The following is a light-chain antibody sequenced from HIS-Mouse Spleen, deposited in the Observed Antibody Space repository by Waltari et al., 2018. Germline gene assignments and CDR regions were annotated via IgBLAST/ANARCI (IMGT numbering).Light chain of an antibody. V-gene: IGKV1-5*03. Sequence: DIQMTQSPSTLSASLGDRVPITCLASQSISSWLAWYQQKPGKAPKLLIYKASSLESGVPSRFSGSGSGTEFTLTISSLQPDDFATYYCQQYNSYSWTFGQGTKVEIK. J-gene: IGKJ1*01. CDR3: QQYNSYSWT. CDR1: QSISSW. CDR2: KAS.